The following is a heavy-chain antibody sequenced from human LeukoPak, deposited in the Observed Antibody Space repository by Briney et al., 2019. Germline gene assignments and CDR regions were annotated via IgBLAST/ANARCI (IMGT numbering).Heavy chain of an antibody. Sequence: GGSLRLSCAASGFTFSSYAMHWVRQAPGKGLEWVAVISYDGSNKYYADSVKGRFTISRDNSKNTLYLQMNSLRAEDTAVYYCAKAPTWTYDYFDYWGQGTLVTVSS. CDR3: AKAPTWTYDYFDY. V-gene: IGHV3-30-3*01. CDR2: ISYDGSNK. CDR1: GFTFSSYA. J-gene: IGHJ4*02. D-gene: IGHD5-12*01.